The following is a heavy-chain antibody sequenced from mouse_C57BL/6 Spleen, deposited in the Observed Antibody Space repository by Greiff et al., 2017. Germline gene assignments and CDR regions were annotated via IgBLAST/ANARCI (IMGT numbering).Heavy chain of an antibody. V-gene: IGHV14-4*01. CDR3: TTDYSNYTLNY. J-gene: IGHJ2*01. CDR1: GFNIKDDY. CDR2: IDPENGDT. Sequence: EVQLQQSGAELVRPGASVKLSCTASGFNIKDDYMHWVKQRPEQGLEWIGWIDPENGDTEYASKFQGKATITADTSSNTAYLQLSSLTSEDTAVYYCTTDYSNYTLNYWGQGTTLTVSS. D-gene: IGHD2-5*01.